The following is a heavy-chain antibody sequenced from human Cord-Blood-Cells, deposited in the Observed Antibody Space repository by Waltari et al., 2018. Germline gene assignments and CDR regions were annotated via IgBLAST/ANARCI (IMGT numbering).Heavy chain of an antibody. CDR3: ARQRNGDYVFDY. J-gene: IGHJ4*02. D-gene: IGHD4-17*01. CDR2: IYYSGST. V-gene: IGHV4-59*08. Sequence: QVQLHEAGPGLVKPSETLSLTSTVSGGSISSFYLHWLRQPPGKGLEWIGYIYYSGSTNYNPSLKSRVTISVDTSKNQFSLKLSSVTAADTAVDYCARQRNGDYVFDYWGQGTLVTVAS. CDR1: GGSISSFY.